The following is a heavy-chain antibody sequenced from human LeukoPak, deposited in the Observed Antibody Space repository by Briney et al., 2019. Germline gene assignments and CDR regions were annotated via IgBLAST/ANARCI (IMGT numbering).Heavy chain of an antibody. CDR2: ISGSGGST. D-gene: IGHD3-10*01. CDR3: AKDFWFGELLSPPDY. CDR1: GFTFSSYG. Sequence: GGTLRLSCAASGFTFSSYGMSWVRQAPGKGLEWVSAISGSGGSTYYADSVKGRFTISRDNSKNTLYLQMNSLRAEDTAVYYCAKDFWFGELLSPPDYWGQGTLVTVSS. J-gene: IGHJ4*02. V-gene: IGHV3-23*01.